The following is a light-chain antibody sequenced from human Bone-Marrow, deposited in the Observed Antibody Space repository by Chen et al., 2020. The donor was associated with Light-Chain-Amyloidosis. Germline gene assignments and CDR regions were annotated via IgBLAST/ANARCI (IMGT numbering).Light chain of an antibody. CDR3: QVWDRSSDRPV. CDR1: NIGSTS. V-gene: IGLV3-21*02. CDR2: DDS. Sequence: SYVLTQPSSVSVAPAQTATIACGGNNIGSTSVHWYQQTPGQAPLLVVYDDSDRPSGIPGRLSGSNSGNTATLTISRVEAGDEADYYCQVWDRSSDRPVFGGGTKLTVL. J-gene: IGLJ3*02.